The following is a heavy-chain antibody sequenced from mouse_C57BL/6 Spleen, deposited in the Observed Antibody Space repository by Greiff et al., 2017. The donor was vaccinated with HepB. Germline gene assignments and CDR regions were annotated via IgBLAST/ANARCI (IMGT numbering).Heavy chain of an antibody. D-gene: IGHD1-1*01. V-gene: IGHV5-15*01. CDR1: GFTFSDYG. J-gene: IGHJ1*03. Sequence: EVKLVESGGGLVQPGGSLKLSCAASGFTFSDYGMAWVRQAPRKGPEWVAFISNLADSIYYADTVTGRFTISRENAKNTLYLEMSSLRSEDTAMYYCARPQGYYGSSYWDFDVWGTGTTVTVSS. CDR3: ARPQGYYGSSYWDFDV. CDR2: ISNLADSI.